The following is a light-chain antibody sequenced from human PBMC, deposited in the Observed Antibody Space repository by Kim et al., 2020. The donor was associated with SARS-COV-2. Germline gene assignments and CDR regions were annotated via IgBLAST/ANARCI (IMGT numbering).Light chain of an antibody. CDR2: QDN. Sequence: ISPGQTASITCSGDKLVDKYACWYQLKPGQSPVLVIFQDNKRPSGIPERFSGSSSGNTATLTISGTQAMDEADYYCQAWDGSTVVFGGGTQLTVL. V-gene: IGLV3-1*01. CDR3: QAWDGSTVV. CDR1: KLVDKY. J-gene: IGLJ2*01.